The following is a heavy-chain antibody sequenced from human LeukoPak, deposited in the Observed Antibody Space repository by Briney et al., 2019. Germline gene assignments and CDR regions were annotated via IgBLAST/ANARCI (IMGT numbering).Heavy chain of an antibody. CDR1: GGTFNRYA. Sequence: SVKVSYKASGGTFNRYAISWVRQAPGQGLEWMGGIIPMFDTANYAQMFQGRVTITADKSTSTAYMELSSLTSEDTAVYYCARADNWEGAKGDWGQGTMVTVSS. CDR3: ARADNWEGAKGD. D-gene: IGHD3-16*01. J-gene: IGHJ3*01. CDR2: IIPMFDTA. V-gene: IGHV1-69*06.